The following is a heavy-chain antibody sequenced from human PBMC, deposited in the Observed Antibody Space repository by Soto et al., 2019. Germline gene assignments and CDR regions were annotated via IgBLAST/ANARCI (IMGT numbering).Heavy chain of an antibody. CDR2: INPNSGGT. CDR1: GYTFTGYY. J-gene: IGHJ5*02. V-gene: IGHV1-2*02. CDR3: AKDPFYGDYNWFDP. Sequence: ASVKVSCKASGYTFTGYYMHWVRQAPGQGLEWMGWINPNSGGTNYAQKFQGRVTMTRDTSISTAYMELSRLRAEDTAVYYCAKDPFYGDYNWFDPWGQGTLVTVSS. D-gene: IGHD4-17*01.